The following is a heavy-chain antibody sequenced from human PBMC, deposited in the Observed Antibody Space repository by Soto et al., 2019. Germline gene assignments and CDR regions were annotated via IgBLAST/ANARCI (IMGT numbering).Heavy chain of an antibody. D-gene: IGHD5-18*01. Sequence: ASVKVSCKTSGYTFTDYYTHWVRQAPGQGLEWMGWMNPKSGGAYFAQKFQGRVTLTRDTSIGTAYIEVNSLTSDDTAVYFCTREKIENSDGLYDAFDIWGRGTTVTVSS. CDR1: GYTFTDYY. V-gene: IGHV1-2*02. CDR2: MNPKSGGA. J-gene: IGHJ3*02. CDR3: TREKIENSDGLYDAFDI.